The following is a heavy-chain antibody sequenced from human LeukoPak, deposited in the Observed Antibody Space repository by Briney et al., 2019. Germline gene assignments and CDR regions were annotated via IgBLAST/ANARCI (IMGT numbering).Heavy chain of an antibody. CDR2: INHSGST. Sequence: SETLSLTCAVYGGSFSGYYWSWIRQPPGKGVEWIGEINHSGSTNYNPSLKSRVSISVDMSKNQFSLKLSSVTAAHTAAYYCARGPFTCSYMAAFDIWGQGTMVTVSS. V-gene: IGHV4-34*01. J-gene: IGHJ3*02. CDR3: ARGPFTCSYMAAFDI. D-gene: IGHD6-6*01. CDR1: GGSFSGYY.